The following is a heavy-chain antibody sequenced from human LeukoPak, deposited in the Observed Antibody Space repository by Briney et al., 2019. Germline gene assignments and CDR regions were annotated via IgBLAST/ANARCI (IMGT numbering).Heavy chain of an antibody. J-gene: IGHJ4*02. CDR2: IRSKAYGGTT. V-gene: IGHV3-49*05. D-gene: IGHD6-13*01. CDR1: GFTFGDYA. CDR3: TRDGSIFQYSSSWYVDY. Sequence: KTGGSLRLSCTASGFTFGDYAMSWFRQAPGKGLEWVGFIRSKAYGGTTEYAASVKGRFTISRDDSKSIAYLQMNSLKTEDTAVYYCTRDGSIFQYSSSWYVDYWGQGTLVTVSS.